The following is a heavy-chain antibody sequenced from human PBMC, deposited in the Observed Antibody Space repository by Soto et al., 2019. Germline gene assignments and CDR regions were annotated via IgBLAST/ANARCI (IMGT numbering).Heavy chain of an antibody. D-gene: IGHD3-16*01. CDR2: INHSGST. CDR3: ARDRKGGFVMDV. Sequence: KTSETLSLTCAVYGGSFSCYYWSWIRQPPGKGLEWIGEINHSGSTNYNPSLKSRVTISVDTSKNQFSLKLSSVTAADTAVYYCARDRKGGFVMDVWGQGTTVTVSS. CDR1: GGSFSCYY. V-gene: IGHV4-34*01. J-gene: IGHJ6*02.